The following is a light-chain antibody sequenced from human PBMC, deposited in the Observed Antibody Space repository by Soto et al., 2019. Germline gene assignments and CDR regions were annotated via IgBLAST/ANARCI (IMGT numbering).Light chain of an antibody. V-gene: IGLV2-14*01. Sequence: QSVLTQPASVSGSPGQSITISCTGTSSDVGTYKYVSWYQQLPGKAPKLMIYEVSNRPSGVSNRFSGSKSGNTASLTISGLQAEDEGDYYCSSYTSSSTKVFGGGTKVTVL. CDR3: SSYTSSSTKV. CDR1: SSDVGTYKY. CDR2: EVS. J-gene: IGLJ2*01.